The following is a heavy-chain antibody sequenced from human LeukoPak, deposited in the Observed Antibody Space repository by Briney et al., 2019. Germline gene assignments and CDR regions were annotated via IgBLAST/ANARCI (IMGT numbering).Heavy chain of an antibody. CDR1: GGTFSSYA. CDR3: ARDRGNSGWYNY. Sequence: SVKVSCKASGGTFSSYAISWVRQAPGQGLEWMGRIIPILGIANYAQKFQGRVTITADKSTSTAYMELSSLRSEDTAVYYCARDRGNSGWYNYWGQGTLVTVSS. V-gene: IGHV1-69*04. D-gene: IGHD6-19*01. CDR2: IIPILGIA. J-gene: IGHJ4*02.